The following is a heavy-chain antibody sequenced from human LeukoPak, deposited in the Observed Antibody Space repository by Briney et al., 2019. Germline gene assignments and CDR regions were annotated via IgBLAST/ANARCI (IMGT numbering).Heavy chain of an antibody. J-gene: IGHJ6*02. CDR1: GFTVSSNY. V-gene: IGHV3-66*01. CDR3: AVLTYGDYVSYYYYYGMDV. CDR2: IYSGGST. D-gene: IGHD4-17*01. Sequence: GGSLRLSCAASGFTVSSNYMSWVRQAPGKGLEWVSVIYSGGSTYYADSVKGRFTISRDNSKNTLYLQMNSLRAEDTAVYYCAVLTYGDYVSYYYYYGMDVWGQGTTVTVSS.